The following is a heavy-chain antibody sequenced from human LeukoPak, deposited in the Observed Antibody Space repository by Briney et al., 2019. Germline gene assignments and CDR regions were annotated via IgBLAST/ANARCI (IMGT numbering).Heavy chain of an antibody. CDR3: ARSGWELPPYYYYYMDV. J-gene: IGHJ6*03. Sequence: SETLSLTCTVSGYSISSGYYWGWIRQPPGKGLEWIGSIYHSGSTYYNPSLKSRVTMSVDTSKNQFSLKLSSVTAADTAVYYCARSGWELPPYYYYYMDVWGKGTTVTISS. CDR1: GYSISSGYY. D-gene: IGHD1-26*01. CDR2: IYHSGST. V-gene: IGHV4-38-2*02.